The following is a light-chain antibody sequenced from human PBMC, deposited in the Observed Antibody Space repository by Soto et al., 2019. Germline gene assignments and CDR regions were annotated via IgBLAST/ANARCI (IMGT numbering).Light chain of an antibody. CDR1: QGISSY. Sequence: AIRMTPCPSSLSASTGDRVTITCRASQGISSYLAWYQQKPGKAPKLVIYAASTLQSGVPSRFSSKVCGNGFTVTVGCLRSEEFASYYSRHYYCYSLTFCRGTEV. CDR2: AAS. V-gene: IGKV1-8*01. J-gene: IGKJ4*01. CDR3: RHYYCYSLT.